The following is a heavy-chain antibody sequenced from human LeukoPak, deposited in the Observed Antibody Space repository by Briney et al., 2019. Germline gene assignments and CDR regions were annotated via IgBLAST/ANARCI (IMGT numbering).Heavy chain of an antibody. D-gene: IGHD6-19*01. Sequence: PGGSLRLSCAASGFTFSSYGMHWVRQAPGKGLEWVAVISYDGSNKYYADSVKGRFTISRDNSKNTLYLQMNSLGAEDTAVYYCAKDPKGTAVAGFDYWGQGTLVTVSS. CDR3: AKDPKGTAVAGFDY. V-gene: IGHV3-30*18. CDR2: ISYDGSNK. J-gene: IGHJ4*02. CDR1: GFTFSSYG.